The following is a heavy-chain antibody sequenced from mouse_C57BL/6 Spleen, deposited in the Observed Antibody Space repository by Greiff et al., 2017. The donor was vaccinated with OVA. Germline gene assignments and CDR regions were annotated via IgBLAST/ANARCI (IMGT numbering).Heavy chain of an antibody. CDR1: GLTFSSYT. CDR2: ISGGGGNT. J-gene: IGHJ4*01. CDR3: ATSQEGAMDY. Sequence: EVKLVESGGGLVKPGGSLKLSCAASGLTFSSYTMSWVRQTPEKRLEWVATISGGGGNTYYPDSVKGRFTISRDNAKNTLYLQMSSLRSEDTALYYCATSQEGAMDYWGQGTSVTVSS. D-gene: IGHD3-1*01. V-gene: IGHV5-9*01.